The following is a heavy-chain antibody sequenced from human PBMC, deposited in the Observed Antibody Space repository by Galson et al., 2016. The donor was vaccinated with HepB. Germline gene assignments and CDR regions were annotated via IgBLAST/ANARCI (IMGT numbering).Heavy chain of an antibody. Sequence: SLRLSCAVSGLSVSWNYISWVRQAPGKGLEWVAIIYRGGRTYFADSVKGRFTISTDTSKNTVYLQMNSLRAGDTAVYYCAGDSNDSPNLDYWGQGTLVTVSS. V-gene: IGHV3-53*01. CDR3: AGDSNDSPNLDY. J-gene: IGHJ4*02. D-gene: IGHD2-21*02. CDR2: IYRGGRT. CDR1: GLSVSWNY.